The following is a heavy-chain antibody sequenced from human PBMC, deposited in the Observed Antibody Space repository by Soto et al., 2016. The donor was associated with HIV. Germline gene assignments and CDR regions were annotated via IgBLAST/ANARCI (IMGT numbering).Heavy chain of an antibody. CDR3: TRDGGSYNWLDS. D-gene: IGHD2-15*01. CDR2: VRTKAANTAT. Sequence: EVQLVESGGGLVQPGGSLKLSCAGSGFTFSDCAIHWVRQASGKGLERIGVVRTKAANTATEYSASVKGRFTISRDDSENLAYLQMNSLKSEDTAIYYCTRDGGSYNWLDSWGPEPWSPSPQ. CDR1: GFTFSDCA. V-gene: IGHV3-73*01. J-gene: IGHJ5*01.